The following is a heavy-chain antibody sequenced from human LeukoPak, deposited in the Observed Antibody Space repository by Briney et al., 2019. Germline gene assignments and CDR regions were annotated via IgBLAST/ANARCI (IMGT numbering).Heavy chain of an antibody. CDR1: GVTLSSSS. J-gene: IGHJ4*02. CDR2: ISGSGGST. D-gene: IGHD6-19*01. Sequence: TGGSLRLSCAASGVTLSSSSMSWVRQAPGKGPEWVSVISGSGGSTDYADPVKGRFTISRDNSKNTLYLQINSLRAEDTAVYYCAKGSGWYVWGQGTLVTVSS. CDR3: AKGSGWYV. V-gene: IGHV3-23*01.